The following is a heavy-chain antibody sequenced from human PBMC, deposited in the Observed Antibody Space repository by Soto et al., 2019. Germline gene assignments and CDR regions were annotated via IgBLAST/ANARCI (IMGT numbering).Heavy chain of an antibody. Sequence: PGGSLRLSCAASGFTFSSYGMHWVRQAPGKGLEWVAVISYDGSNKYYADSVKGRFTISRDNSKNTLYLQMNSLRAEDTAVYYCAKWGSWYCSSTSCPSPFDYWGQGTLVTVSS. D-gene: IGHD2-2*01. CDR3: AKWGSWYCSSTSCPSPFDY. CDR1: GFTFSSYG. V-gene: IGHV3-30*18. CDR2: ISYDGSNK. J-gene: IGHJ4*02.